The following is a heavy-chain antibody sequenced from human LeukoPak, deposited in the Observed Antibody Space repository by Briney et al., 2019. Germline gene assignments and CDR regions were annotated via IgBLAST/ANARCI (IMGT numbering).Heavy chain of an antibody. V-gene: IGHV1-2*02. CDR3: ARCLPYDAFDI. Sequence: GASVKVSCKASGYTFTGYYMHWVRQAPGQGLEWMGWINPNSGGTKYAEKFQGRVTVTRDTSISTAYMELSRLRSDDTAVYYCARCLPYDAFDIWGQGTMVTVSS. CDR1: GYTFTGYY. CDR2: INPNSGGT. D-gene: IGHD2-2*01. J-gene: IGHJ3*02.